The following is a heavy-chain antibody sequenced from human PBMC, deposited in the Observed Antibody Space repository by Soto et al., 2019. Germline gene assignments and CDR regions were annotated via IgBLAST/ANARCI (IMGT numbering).Heavy chain of an antibody. V-gene: IGHV1-18*04. J-gene: IGHJ4*02. Sequence: GASVKVSCKASGYTFTSYGISWVRQAPGQGLEWMGWVSAYNGNTNYAQKLQGRVTTTTDTSTSTAYMEVRSLRSDDTAVYYCASSTMVRVVIIGLDYWGQGTLVTVSS. CDR1: GYTFTSYG. CDR2: VSAYNGNT. D-gene: IGHD3-10*01. CDR3: ASSTMVRVVIIGLDY.